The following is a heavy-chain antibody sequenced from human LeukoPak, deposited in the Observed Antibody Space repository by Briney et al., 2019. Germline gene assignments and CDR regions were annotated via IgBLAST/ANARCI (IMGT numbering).Heavy chain of an antibody. CDR3: AREGGLVRGNAFII. V-gene: IGHV3-20*01. Sequence: GGSLRLSCAASGFTFSSYALNWVRQAPGKGLEWVSGRNGGSVGYADSVKGRFTISRDNAKNSLYLQMNSLRAEDTALYHCAREGGLVRGNAFIIWGQGTWSPSLQ. CDR1: GFTFSSYA. CDR2: RNGGSV. J-gene: IGHJ3*02.